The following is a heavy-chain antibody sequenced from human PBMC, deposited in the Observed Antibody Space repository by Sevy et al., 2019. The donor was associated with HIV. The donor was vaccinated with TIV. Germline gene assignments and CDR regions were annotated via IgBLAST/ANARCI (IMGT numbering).Heavy chain of an antibody. CDR1: GGTVSSYA. J-gene: IGHJ5*02. CDR2: TIPIFGTA. V-gene: IGHV1-69*13. Sequence: ASVKVSCKASGGTVSSYAISWVRQAPGQGLEWMGGTIPIFGTANYAQKFQGRVTITADESTSTAYMELSSLRSEDTAVYYCARAPLSFNWFDPWGQGTLVTVSS. CDR3: ARAPLSFNWFDP.